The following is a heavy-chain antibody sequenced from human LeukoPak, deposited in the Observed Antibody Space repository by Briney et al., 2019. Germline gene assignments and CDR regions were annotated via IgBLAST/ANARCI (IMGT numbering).Heavy chain of an antibody. Sequence: GASVKVSCKASGYAFTRHYMHWVRQAPGQGLEWMGLINPSGSSTIYAQEFQGRVTMTRDMSTSTDYMELSSLRSEDTAVYYCARDNSVGDYAWWFDPWGQGTLVTVSS. CDR2: INPSGSST. CDR1: GYAFTRHY. CDR3: ARDNSVGDYAWWFDP. V-gene: IGHV1-46*01. J-gene: IGHJ5*02. D-gene: IGHD1-26*01.